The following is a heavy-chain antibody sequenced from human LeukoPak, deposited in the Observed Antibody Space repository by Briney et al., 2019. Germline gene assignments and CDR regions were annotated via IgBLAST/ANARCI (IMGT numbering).Heavy chain of an antibody. CDR2: INPNSGGT. Sequence: ASVKVSCKASGYTFTGYYMHWVRQAPGQGLEWMGWINPNSGGTNYAQKFQGRVTMTRDTSISTAHMELSRLRSDDTAVYYCARAPGRYSYGSATGRLAHLFFDYWGQGTLVTVSS. V-gene: IGHV1-2*02. CDR3: ARAPGRYSYGSATGRLAHLFFDY. J-gene: IGHJ4*02. D-gene: IGHD5-18*01. CDR1: GYTFTGYY.